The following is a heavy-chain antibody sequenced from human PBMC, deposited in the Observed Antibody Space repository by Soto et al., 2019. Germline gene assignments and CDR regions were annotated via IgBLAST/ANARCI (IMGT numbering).Heavy chain of an antibody. Sequence: ASVKVSCKASGYTFTRYTMNWVRQAPGQRLEWMGWINPDNGNTKSSQKFQDRVIITRDTSASTAYMDLSSLRSEDTAVYYRARGIATGQLDPWGQGTLVTVSS. CDR1: GYTFTRYT. V-gene: IGHV1-3*01. CDR2: INPDNGNT. CDR3: ARGIATGQLDP. D-gene: IGHD2-15*01. J-gene: IGHJ5*02.